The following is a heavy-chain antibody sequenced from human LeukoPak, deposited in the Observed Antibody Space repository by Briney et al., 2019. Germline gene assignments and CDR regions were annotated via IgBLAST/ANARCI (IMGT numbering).Heavy chain of an antibody. CDR1: GYTFTGYY. Sequence: GASAKVSCKASGYTFTGYYMHWVRQAPGQGLEWMGWMNPNSGNTGYAQKFQGRVTMTRNTSISTAYMELSSLRSEDTAVYYCARGQRSGYDDLDYWGQGTLVTVSS. CDR2: MNPNSGNT. J-gene: IGHJ4*02. D-gene: IGHD5-12*01. V-gene: IGHV1-8*02. CDR3: ARGQRSGYDDLDY.